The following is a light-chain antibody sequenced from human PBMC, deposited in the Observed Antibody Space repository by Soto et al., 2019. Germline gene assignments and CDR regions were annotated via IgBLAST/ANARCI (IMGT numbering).Light chain of an antibody. CDR1: QSVSSN. CDR3: QHYNYWPPWT. Sequence: EIVMTQSPATLSVSPGERATLSCRASQSVSSNLAWYQQKPGQAPRLLIYGASTRATGIPARFSGSGSGTEFTLTISSLQSEDSALYYCQHYNYWPPWTFGQGTKVDI. CDR2: GAS. J-gene: IGKJ1*01. V-gene: IGKV3-15*01.